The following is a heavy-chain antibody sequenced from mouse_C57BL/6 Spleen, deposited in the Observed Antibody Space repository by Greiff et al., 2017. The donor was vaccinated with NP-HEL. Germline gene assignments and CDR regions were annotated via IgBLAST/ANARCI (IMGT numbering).Heavy chain of an antibody. J-gene: IGHJ4*01. CDR2: INPNNGGT. V-gene: IGHV1-22*01. CDR3: ARRGYAMDY. Sequence: LVEPGASVKMSCKASGYTFTDYNMHWVKQSHGKSLEWIGYINPNNGGTSYNQKFKGKATLTVNKSSSTAYMELRSLTSEDSAVYYCARRGYAMDYWGQGTSVTVSS. CDR1: GYTFTDYN.